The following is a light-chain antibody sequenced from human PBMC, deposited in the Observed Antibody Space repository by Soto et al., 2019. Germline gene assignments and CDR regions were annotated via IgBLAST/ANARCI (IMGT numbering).Light chain of an antibody. CDR3: CSYAGSYTFV. V-gene: IGLV2-11*01. Sequence: QSVLTQPRSVSGSPGQSVTISCTGTSSYVGGYNYVSRYQQHPGKAPKLMIYDVSKRPSGVPDRFSGSKSGNTASLTISGLQAEDEADYYCCSYAGSYTFVFGTGTKVTVL. J-gene: IGLJ1*01. CDR1: SSYVGGYNY. CDR2: DVS.